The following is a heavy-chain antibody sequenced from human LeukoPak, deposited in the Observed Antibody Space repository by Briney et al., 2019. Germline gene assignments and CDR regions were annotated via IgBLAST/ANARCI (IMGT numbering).Heavy chain of an antibody. V-gene: IGHV3-7*01. CDR2: IKQDGSET. J-gene: IGHJ4*02. Sequence: GGSLRLSCAASGFTFSSYWMSWVRQAPGKGLEWVANIKQDGSETSYEDSLKGRFTISRDNAKNSLLLQMNSLRAEDTAVYYCARCSVAAPGGDYWGQGTLVTVSS. CDR3: ARCSVAAPGGDY. D-gene: IGHD6-19*01. CDR1: GFTFSSYW.